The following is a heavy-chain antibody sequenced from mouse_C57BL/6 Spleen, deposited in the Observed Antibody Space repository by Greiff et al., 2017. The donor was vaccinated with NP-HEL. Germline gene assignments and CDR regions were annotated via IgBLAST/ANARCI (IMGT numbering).Heavy chain of an antibody. CDR1: GYSITSGYY. Sequence: EVKLQESGPGLVKPSQSLSLTCSVTGYSITSGYYWNWIRQFPGNKLEWMGYISYDGSNNYNPSLKNRISITRDTSKNQFFLKLNSMTTEDTATYYCPRRRGYFDVWGTGTTVTVSS. J-gene: IGHJ1*03. V-gene: IGHV3-6*01. CDR3: PRRRGYFDV. CDR2: ISYDGSN.